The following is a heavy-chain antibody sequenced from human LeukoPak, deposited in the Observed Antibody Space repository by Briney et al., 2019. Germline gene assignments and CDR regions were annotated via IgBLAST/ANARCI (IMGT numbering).Heavy chain of an antibody. CDR1: GFTFSTYA. CDR3: SKWKAIVLVPAARSPIDY. V-gene: IGHV3-23*01. Sequence: GGSLRLACAGSGFTFSTYAMSWVRQAPGKGLEWVSSINSNGGRTSYADSVKGRFTISRDNSENTLYLQMNSLRAEDTAVYYCSKWKAIVLVPAARSPIDYWGQGTLVTVSS. CDR2: INSNGGRT. D-gene: IGHD2-2*01. J-gene: IGHJ4*02.